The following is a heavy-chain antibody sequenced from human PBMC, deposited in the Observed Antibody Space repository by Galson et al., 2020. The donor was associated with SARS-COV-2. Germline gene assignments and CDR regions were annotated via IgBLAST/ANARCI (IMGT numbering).Heavy chain of an antibody. D-gene: IGHD3-16*01. CDR3: TTGAGDPYVWGHWNYYYIDV. CDR2: IKSNVNGGTT. J-gene: IGHJ6*03. Sequence: GGSLSLSCAASGFTFRDAWMSWVRQAPGKGLEWVGRIKSNVNGGTTDYAAPVKGRFTISRDDSQNTLFLQMNSLTPEDTAVYFCTTGAGDPYVWGHWNYYYIDVWGKGTTVTISS. CDR1: GFTFRDAW. V-gene: IGHV3-15*01.